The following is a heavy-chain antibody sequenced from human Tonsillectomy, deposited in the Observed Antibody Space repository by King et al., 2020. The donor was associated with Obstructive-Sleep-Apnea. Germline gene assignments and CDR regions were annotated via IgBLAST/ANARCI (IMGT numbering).Heavy chain of an antibody. D-gene: IGHD3-10*01. J-gene: IGHJ6*02. V-gene: IGHV3-30*04. Sequence: VQLVESGGGVVQPGGSLRLSCAASGFTFSSYAFHWVRQAPGKGLEWVAFISYDGTIEYYADSVKGRFTVSRDNSKNTLYLQMNSLRADDTAVYYCARDGEESYGSGTRSPQGHYYGMTSGAVGPRSPSP. CDR2: ISYDGTIE. CDR3: ARDGEESYGSGTRSPQGHYYGMTS. CDR1: GFTFSSYA.